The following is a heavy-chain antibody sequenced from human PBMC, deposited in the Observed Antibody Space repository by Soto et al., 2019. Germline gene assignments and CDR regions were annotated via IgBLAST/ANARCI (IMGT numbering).Heavy chain of an antibody. V-gene: IGHV3-7*05. J-gene: IGHJ4*02. CDR2: IKQHGSDR. D-gene: IGHD2-8*02. CDR3: ASGAGGVSGY. CDR1: GFTFSSYW. Sequence: DVQLVESGGGLVQPGGSLRLSCAASGFTFSSYWMSWVRRAPGKGLEWVANIKQHGSDRWYVDSVKGRFTITRDNAKNSLYLQMNSLSDEDSAVYFCASGAGGVSGYWGQGTLVTVSS.